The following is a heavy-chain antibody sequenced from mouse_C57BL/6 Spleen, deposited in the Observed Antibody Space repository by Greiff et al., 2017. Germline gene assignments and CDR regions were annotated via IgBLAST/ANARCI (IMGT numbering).Heavy chain of an antibody. CDR1: GFNIKNTY. Sequence: VQLQQSVAELVRPGASVKLSCTASGFNIKNTYMHWVKQRPEQGLEWIGRIDPANGNTKYAPKFQGKATITADTASNTAYLRLSSLTSEDSANSSGASSTTGVDWCLDVWGTGTTVTVSS. V-gene: IGHV14-3*01. J-gene: IGHJ1*03. CDR2: IDPANGNT. D-gene: IGHD1-1*01. CDR3: ASSTTGVDWCLDV.